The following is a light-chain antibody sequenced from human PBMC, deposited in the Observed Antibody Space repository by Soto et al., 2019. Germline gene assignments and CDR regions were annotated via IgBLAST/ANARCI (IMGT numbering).Light chain of an antibody. J-gene: IGLJ2*01. CDR2: EVS. Sequence: QSALTQPPSASGSPGQSVTISCTGTGSDVGGYNYVSWYQQHPGKAPKLMIYEVSKRPSGVPDRFSGSKSGNTASLTVSGLQAEDEADYYCSSYAGSHTVFGGGTKLTVL. CDR3: SSYAGSHTV. CDR1: GSDVGGYNY. V-gene: IGLV2-8*01.